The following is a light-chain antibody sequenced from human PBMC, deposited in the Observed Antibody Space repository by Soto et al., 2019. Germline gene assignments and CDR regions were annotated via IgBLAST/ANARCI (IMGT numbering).Light chain of an antibody. Sequence: QSVLTQPPSASGSPGQSVTISCTGTSSDVGGYTYVSWYQQHPGKAPKLMIYEVTKRPSGVPDRCSGSKSGNTASLTVSGLQAEDEADYYCSSYAGSNNVVFGGGTKLTVL. V-gene: IGLV2-8*01. CDR3: SSYAGSNNVV. J-gene: IGLJ2*01. CDR2: EVT. CDR1: SSDVGGYTY.